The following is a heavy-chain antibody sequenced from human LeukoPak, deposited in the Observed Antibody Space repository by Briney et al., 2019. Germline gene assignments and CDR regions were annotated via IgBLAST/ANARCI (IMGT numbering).Heavy chain of an antibody. CDR3: AKGAMIPGTIGFDP. Sequence: GGSLRLSCAASGFTFSSYSMNWVRQAPGKGLEWVSHISSSSSYIYYADSVKGRFTISRDNAKNSLNLQMNSLRAEDTAVYYCAKGAMIPGTIGFDPWGQGTLVTVSS. CDR2: ISSSSSYI. V-gene: IGHV3-21*04. J-gene: IGHJ5*02. CDR1: GFTFSSYS. D-gene: IGHD3-22*01.